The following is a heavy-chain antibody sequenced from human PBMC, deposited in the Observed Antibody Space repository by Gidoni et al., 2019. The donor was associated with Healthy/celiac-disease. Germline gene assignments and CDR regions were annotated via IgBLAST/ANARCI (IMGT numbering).Heavy chain of an antibody. CDR2: IIPIFGTA. D-gene: IGHD3-9*01. CDR3: ARGLRYFDWLSDYYYYYGMDV. J-gene: IGHJ6*02. V-gene: IGHV1-69*01. CDR1: GGTFSSYA. Sequence: QVQLVQSGAEVKKPGSSVKVSCKASGGTFSSYAISWVRQAPGQGLEWMGGIIPIFGTANYAQKFQGRVTITADESTSTAYMELSSLRSEDTAVYYCARGLRYFDWLSDYYYYYGMDVWGQGTTVTVSS.